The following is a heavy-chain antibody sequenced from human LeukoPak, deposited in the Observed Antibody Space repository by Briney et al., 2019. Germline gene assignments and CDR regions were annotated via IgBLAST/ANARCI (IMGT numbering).Heavy chain of an antibody. Sequence: SETLSLTCTVSGGSISSSSYYWGWIRQPPGKGLEWIGSTYYSGSTYYNPSLKSRVTISVDTSKNQFSLKLSSVTAADTAVYYCASPRYSSGWYRYWGQGTLVTVSS. J-gene: IGHJ4*02. CDR1: GGSISSSSYY. CDR2: TYYSGST. D-gene: IGHD6-19*01. V-gene: IGHV4-39*01. CDR3: ASPRYSSGWYRY.